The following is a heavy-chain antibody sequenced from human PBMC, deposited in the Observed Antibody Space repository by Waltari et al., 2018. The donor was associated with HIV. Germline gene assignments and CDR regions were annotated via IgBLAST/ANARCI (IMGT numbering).Heavy chain of an antibody. J-gene: IGHJ4*02. Sequence: QVQLVQSGAEVKKPGASVKVSCKASGYTFTAYYMHWVRQAPGQGLEWMWRSNRNSGDTNYGQKFQGRVTRTRDTSISTAYMELSRLRSDDTVVYYCARDSYYYDSSGFFPDFWGQGTLVTVSS. CDR2: SNRNSGDT. CDR1: GYTFTAYY. D-gene: IGHD3-22*01. V-gene: IGHV1-2*01. CDR3: ARDSYYYDSSGFFPDF.